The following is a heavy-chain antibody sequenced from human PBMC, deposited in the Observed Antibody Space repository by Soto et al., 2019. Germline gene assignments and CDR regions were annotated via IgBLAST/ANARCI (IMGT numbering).Heavy chain of an antibody. J-gene: IGHJ4*02. CDR1: GFAFSTYS. Sequence: EEQLLESGGALVVPGGSLRLSCAASGFAFSTYSMTWVRQAPGKGLEWVSSIRGTGDRTYYAESVKGRFIISRDNSKNTLFLQMNSLRDDDTAVYFCARAEVTAVFGFWGQGTLVTVSS. V-gene: IGHV3-23*01. CDR3: ARAEVTAVFGF. CDR2: IRGTGDRT. D-gene: IGHD2-21*02.